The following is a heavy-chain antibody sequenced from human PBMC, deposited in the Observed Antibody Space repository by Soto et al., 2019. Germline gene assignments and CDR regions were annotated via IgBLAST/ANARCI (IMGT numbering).Heavy chain of an antibody. J-gene: IGHJ4*02. CDR3: ARDNMDYYDSSGYRLDY. D-gene: IGHD3-22*01. CDR2: INAGNGNT. Sequence: QVQLVQSGAEVKKPGASVKVSCKASGYTFTSYAMHWVRQAPGQRLEWMGWINAGNGNTKYSQKFQGRVTITRDTSASTAYMELSSLRSEDTAVYYCARDNMDYYDSSGYRLDYWGQGTLVTVSS. V-gene: IGHV1-3*01. CDR1: GYTFTSYA.